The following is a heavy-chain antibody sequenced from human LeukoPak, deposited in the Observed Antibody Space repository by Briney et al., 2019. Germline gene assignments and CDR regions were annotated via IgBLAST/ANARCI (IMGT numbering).Heavy chain of an antibody. CDR1: GYTFTGYY. D-gene: IGHD4-17*01. Sequence: ASVKVSCKASGYTFTGYYMHWVRQAPEQGLEWMGWINPNSGGTNYAQKFQGWVTMTRDTSISTAYMELSRLRSDDTAVYYCARPSMTTVTTYPRPDAFDIWGQGTMVTVSS. CDR2: INPNSGGT. V-gene: IGHV1-2*04. J-gene: IGHJ3*02. CDR3: ARPSMTTVTTYPRPDAFDI.